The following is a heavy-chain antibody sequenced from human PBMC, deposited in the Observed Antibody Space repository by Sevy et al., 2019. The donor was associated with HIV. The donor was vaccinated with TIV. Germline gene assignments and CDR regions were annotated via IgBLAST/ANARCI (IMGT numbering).Heavy chain of an antibody. J-gene: IGHJ4*02. CDR2: ISGSGGST. CDR3: ARIAVAGYYFDY. D-gene: IGHD6-19*01. CDR1: GFTFSSYA. Sequence: GGSLRLSCAASGFTFSSYAMSWVRQAPGKGLEWVSAISGSGGSTYYAASVKGRLTISRDNSKNTLYLQMNSLRAEDTAVYYCARIAVAGYYFDYWGQGTLGTVSS. V-gene: IGHV3-23*01.